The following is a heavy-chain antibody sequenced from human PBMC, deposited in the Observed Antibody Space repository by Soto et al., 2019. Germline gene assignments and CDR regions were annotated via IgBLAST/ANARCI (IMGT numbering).Heavy chain of an antibody. CDR3: ARVKGVATINYFDY. CDR1: GGSISSYY. CDR2: IYYSGST. Sequence: PSESLSLTCTVSGGSISSYYWSWIRQPPGKGLEWIGYIYYSGSTNYNPSLKSRVTISVDTSKNQFSLKLSSVTAADTAVYYCARVKGVATINYFDYWGQGTLVTVS. J-gene: IGHJ4*02. D-gene: IGHD5-12*01. V-gene: IGHV4-59*01.